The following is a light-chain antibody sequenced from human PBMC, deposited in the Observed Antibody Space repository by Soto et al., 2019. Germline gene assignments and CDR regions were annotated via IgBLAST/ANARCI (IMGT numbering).Light chain of an antibody. CDR3: QQYNNWPFS. J-gene: IGKJ5*01. CDR1: QGIGDT. CDR2: DTS. Sequence: EVVMRQSPATLSVSPGEGATRSCRASQGIGDTLAWYQHKPGQTPRLLIYDTSTRATGVPARFSGSGSGTEFTLTISGLQSEDFALYFCQQYNNWPFSFGPGTRLEI. V-gene: IGKV3-15*01.